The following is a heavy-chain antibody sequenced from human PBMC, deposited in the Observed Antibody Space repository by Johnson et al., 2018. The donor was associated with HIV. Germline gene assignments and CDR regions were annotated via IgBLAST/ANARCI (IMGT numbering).Heavy chain of an antibody. D-gene: IGHD6-19*01. CDR3: AKGSGSGWLRDAFDI. CDR1: GFNFSSDG. CDR2: IYYDGSIK. Sequence: QVQLVESGGGVVQPGRSLRLSCAASGFNFSSDGMHWVRQAPGKGLEWVAVIYYDGSIKFYADSVKGRFTISRDNSKNTLYLEMNSLRAEDTAVYYCAKGSGSGWLRDAFDIWGQGTMVTVSS. J-gene: IGHJ3*02. V-gene: IGHV3-30*18.